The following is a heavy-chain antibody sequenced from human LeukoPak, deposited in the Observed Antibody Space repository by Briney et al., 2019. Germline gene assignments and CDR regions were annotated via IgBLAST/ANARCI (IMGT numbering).Heavy chain of an antibody. V-gene: IGHV3-30*04. Sequence: PGRSLRLSCAASGFTFSSYAMHWVRQAPGKGLEWVAVMSYDGSNKYYADSVKGRFTISRDNSKNTLYLQMNSLRAEDTAVYYCARDRYTQDYWGQGTLVTVSS. CDR3: ARDRYTQDY. D-gene: IGHD5-18*01. CDR2: MSYDGSNK. CDR1: GFTFSSYA. J-gene: IGHJ4*02.